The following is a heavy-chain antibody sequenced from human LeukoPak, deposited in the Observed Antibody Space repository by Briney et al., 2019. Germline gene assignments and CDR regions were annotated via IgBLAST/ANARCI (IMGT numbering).Heavy chain of an antibody. CDR1: GFTFSNYG. Sequence: GGSLRLSGAASGFTFSNYGMSWVRQAPGKGLEGVSTISGSGGRTYYADSVKGRFTISRDNSKKPLYLQMNSLRAEDTAVYYCARDGGIWYFDYWGQGTLVTVSS. V-gene: IGHV3-23*01. D-gene: IGHD3-16*01. CDR2: ISGSGGRT. CDR3: ARDGGIWYFDY. J-gene: IGHJ4*02.